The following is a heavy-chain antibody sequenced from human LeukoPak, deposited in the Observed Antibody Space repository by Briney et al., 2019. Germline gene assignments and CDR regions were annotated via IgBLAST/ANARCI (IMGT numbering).Heavy chain of an antibody. CDR2: ISGSGGST. J-gene: IGHJ3*02. CDR3: AKELITMIVVVPAAFDI. V-gene: IGHV3-23*01. Sequence: GGSLRLSCAASGFTFSSYAMSWVRQAPGKGLEWVSAISGSGGSTYYADSVKGRFTIFRDNSKNTLYLQMNSLRAEDTAVYYCAKELITMIVVVPAAFDIWGQGTMVTVSS. CDR1: GFTFSSYA. D-gene: IGHD3-22*01.